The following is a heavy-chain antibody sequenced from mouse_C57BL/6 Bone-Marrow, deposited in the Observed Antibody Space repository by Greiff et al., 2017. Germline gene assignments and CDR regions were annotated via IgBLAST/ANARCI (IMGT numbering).Heavy chain of an antibody. CDR1: GYTFTDYN. J-gene: IGHJ4*01. CDR2: INPNNGGT. V-gene: IGHV1-18*01. Sequence: EVQLQQSGPELVKPGASVKIPCKASGYTFTDYNVDWVKQSHGKSLEWIGDINPNNGGTIYNQKFKGKATLTVDKSSSTAYMELRSLTSEDTAVYYCARTYYSNFGGVDYWGQGTSVTVSS. D-gene: IGHD2-5*01. CDR3: ARTYYSNFGGVDY.